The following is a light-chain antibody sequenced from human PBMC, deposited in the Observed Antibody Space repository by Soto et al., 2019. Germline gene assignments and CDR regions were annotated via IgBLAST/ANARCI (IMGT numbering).Light chain of an antibody. Sequence: DIVMTQSPDSLPVSLGERATINCKSSQSILYSSNNKNYLAWYQQTPGQPPKLLIYWASTRESGVPDRFSGSGSGTDFTLTISSLQAEDAAIYYCQQYYTDAWTFGQGTKVDIK. CDR2: WAS. J-gene: IGKJ1*01. CDR1: QSILYSSNNKNY. CDR3: QQYYTDAWT. V-gene: IGKV4-1*01.